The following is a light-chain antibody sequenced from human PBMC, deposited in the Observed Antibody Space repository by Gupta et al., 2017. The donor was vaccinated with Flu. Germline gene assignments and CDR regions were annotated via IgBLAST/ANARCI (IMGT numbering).Light chain of an antibody. CDR1: SLRSSY. J-gene: IGLJ2*01. CDR3: NSRDSSNNNVI. Sequence: QGDSLRSSYASWYQQKPRQSPVLVIYGENNRPSWIPDRFSGSSSGSTASLTITGAQAEDEGDYYCNSRDSSNNNVIFGGGTKVTVL. V-gene: IGLV3-19*01. CDR2: GEN.